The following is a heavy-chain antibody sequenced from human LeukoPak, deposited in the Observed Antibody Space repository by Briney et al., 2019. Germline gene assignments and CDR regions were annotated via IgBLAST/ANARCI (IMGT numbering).Heavy chain of an antibody. V-gene: IGHV4-39*07. J-gene: IGHJ6*03. CDR3: ARGRRSYCSSTSCRYYYYYMDV. CDR2: IYESRRT. Sequence: SETLSLTCGVSGGSISISINHWGWIRQPPGKGLEWIASIYESRRTFYNPSLKSRATISVDTSKNQFSLKLSSVTAADTAVYYCARGRRSYCSSTSCRYYYYYMDVWGKGTTVTVSS. CDR1: GGSISISINH. D-gene: IGHD2-2*01.